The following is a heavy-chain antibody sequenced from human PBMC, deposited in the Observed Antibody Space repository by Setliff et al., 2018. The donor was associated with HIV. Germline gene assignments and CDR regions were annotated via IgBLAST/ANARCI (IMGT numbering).Heavy chain of an antibody. Sequence: ASVKVSCKASGYTFTSYDINWVRQATGQGLEWMGWMNPNSGNTGYAQKFQGRVTMTRNTSISTAYMELSSLRSEDTAVYYCARIAWPWWQWLVRSGKWYFDYWGQGTL. D-gene: IGHD6-19*01. CDR3: ARIAWPWWQWLVRSGKWYFDY. V-gene: IGHV1-8*01. CDR1: GYTFTSYD. J-gene: IGHJ4*02. CDR2: MNPNSGNT.